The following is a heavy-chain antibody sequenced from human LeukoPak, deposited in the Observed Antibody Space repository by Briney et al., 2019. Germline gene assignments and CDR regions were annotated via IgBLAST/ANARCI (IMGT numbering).Heavy chain of an antibody. J-gene: IGHJ4*02. V-gene: IGHV4-61*02. D-gene: IGHD3-22*01. CDR1: GGSISSGSFY. CDR2: IYASGST. CDR3: ARARPLNYYDGSGYYLDY. Sequence: SETLSLTCTVSGGSISSGSFYWSWIRQPAGKGLEWIGRIYASGSTNYNPSLKSRVTISVDASKNQFSLKLSSVTAADTAVYYCARARPLNYYDGSGYYLDYWGQGTLVTVSS.